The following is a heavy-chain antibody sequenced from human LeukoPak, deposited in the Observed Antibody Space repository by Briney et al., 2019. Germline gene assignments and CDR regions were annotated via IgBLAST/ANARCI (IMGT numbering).Heavy chain of an antibody. CDR2: ISYDGSNE. V-gene: IGHV3-30*18. CDR3: AKEFNRGLPDY. CDR1: GFTFSTYG. Sequence: GRSLRLSCAASGFTFSTYGMHWVRQAPGKGLEWVAVISYDGSNEYYADSVKGRFTISRDNSKNTLYLQMSSLRAEDTAVYYCAKEFNRGLPDYWGQGALVTVPS. J-gene: IGHJ4*02. D-gene: IGHD2-21*01.